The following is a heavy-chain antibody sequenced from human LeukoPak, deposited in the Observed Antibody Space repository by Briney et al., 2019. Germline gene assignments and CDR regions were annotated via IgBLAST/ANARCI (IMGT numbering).Heavy chain of an antibody. CDR2: ISGSGGST. V-gene: IGHV3-23*01. CDR3: AKDLHCSGGSCPPDY. D-gene: IGHD2-15*01. J-gene: IGHJ4*02. Sequence: GGSLRLSCAASGFTFSSYEMNWVRQAPGKGLEWVSAISGSGGSTYYADSVKGRFTISRDNSKNTLYLQMNSLRAEDTAVYYCAKDLHCSGGSCPPDYWGQGTLVTVSS. CDR1: GFTFSSYE.